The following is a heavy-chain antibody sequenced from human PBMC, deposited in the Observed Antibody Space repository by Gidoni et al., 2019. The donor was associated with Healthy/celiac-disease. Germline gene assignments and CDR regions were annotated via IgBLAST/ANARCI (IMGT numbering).Heavy chain of an antibody. V-gene: IGHV4-59*01. D-gene: IGHD6-13*01. J-gene: IGHJ6*03. CDR3: ARAAAGPYYYYYYMDV. CDR2: FYYSGST. CDR1: GGSISSYY. Sequence: QVQLQESGPGLVKPSETLSLPCTVSGGSISSYYWSWIRQPPGKGLEWIGYFYYSGSTNYNPSLKSRGTISVDTSKNQFSLKLNSVTAADTAVYYCARAAAGPYYYYYYMDVWGKGTTVTVSS.